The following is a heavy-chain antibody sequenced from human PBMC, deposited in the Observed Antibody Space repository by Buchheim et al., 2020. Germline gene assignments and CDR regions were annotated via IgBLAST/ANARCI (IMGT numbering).Heavy chain of an antibody. CDR2: IYTSGST. CDR1: GGSISSGSYY. D-gene: IGHD1-26*01. CDR3: ARNRWETWFDP. Sequence: QVQLQESGPGLVKPSQTLSLTCTVSGGSISSGSYYWSWIRQPAGKGLEWIGRIYTSGSTNYNPSLKSRVTISVETSKNQFSLKLSSVTAADTAVYYCARNRWETWFDPWGQGTL. V-gene: IGHV4-61*02. J-gene: IGHJ5*02.